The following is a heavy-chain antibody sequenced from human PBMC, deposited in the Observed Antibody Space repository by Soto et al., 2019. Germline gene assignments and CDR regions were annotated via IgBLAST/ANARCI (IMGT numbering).Heavy chain of an antibody. D-gene: IGHD3-10*01. CDR3: AKGRGGSGSLTPRVDF. J-gene: IGHJ4*02. CDR2: ISGGGDTT. V-gene: IGHV3-23*01. Sequence: GGSLRLSCAASGFTFNNYAMTWVRQAPGKGLEWVSAISGGGDTTSYADSVKGRFTVSRDGSKNTLYLQMSSLRAEDTALYYCAKGRGGSGSLTPRVDFWGQGTLVTVSS. CDR1: GFTFNNYA.